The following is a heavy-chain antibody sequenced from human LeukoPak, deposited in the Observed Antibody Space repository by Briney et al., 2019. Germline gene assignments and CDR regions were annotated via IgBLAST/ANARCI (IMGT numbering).Heavy chain of an antibody. Sequence: GASGKVSCKASGGRFTSYAISGVRQAPGQGLGGRGGSMPIFGTGNYAQKFQGRGTITTDKSTSTAHMELSSPRSEAPAVYYRATESYYRSGGRPFDIWGQGTMVTVSS. D-gene: IGHD3-10*01. CDR1: GGRFTSYA. CDR3: ATESYYRSGGRPFDI. J-gene: IGHJ3*02. V-gene: IGHV1-69*05. CDR2: SMPIFGTG.